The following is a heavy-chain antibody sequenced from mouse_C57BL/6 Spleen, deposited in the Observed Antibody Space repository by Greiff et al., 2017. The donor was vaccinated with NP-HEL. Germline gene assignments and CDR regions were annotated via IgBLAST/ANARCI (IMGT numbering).Heavy chain of an antibody. CDR1: GFTIKNTY. V-gene: IGHV14-3*01. Sequence: VQLQQSVAELVRPGASVKLSCTASGFTIKNTYMHWVKQRPEQGLEWIGRIDPANGNTKYAPKFQGKATITADTSSNTAYLQLSSLTSEDTASYYCGRYGKYGPWFAYWGKGTLVTVSA. CDR2: IDPANGNT. D-gene: IGHD2-10*02. CDR3: GRYGKYGPWFAY. J-gene: IGHJ3*01.